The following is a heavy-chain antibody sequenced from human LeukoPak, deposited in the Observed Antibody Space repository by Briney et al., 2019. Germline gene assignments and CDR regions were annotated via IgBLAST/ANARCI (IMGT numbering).Heavy chain of an antibody. CDR1: GGSISSYY. Sequence: SETLSLTRTVSGGSISSYYWSWMRHPPGKALVWSGYLYYSGSTNDNPSLKSRVTISVETSKDQFSLKLSSVTAADTAVYSCARDTLRRDFWSGYRNNWFDPWGQGTLVTVSS. CDR2: LYYSGST. J-gene: IGHJ5*02. CDR3: ARDTLRRDFWSGYRNNWFDP. D-gene: IGHD3-3*01. V-gene: IGHV4-59*12.